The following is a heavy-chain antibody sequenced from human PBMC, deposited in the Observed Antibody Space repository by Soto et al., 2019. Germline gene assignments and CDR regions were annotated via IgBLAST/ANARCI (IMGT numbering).Heavy chain of an antibody. CDR2: ISYDGSNK. V-gene: IGHV3-30*03. D-gene: IGHD3-9*01. J-gene: IGHJ6*02. Sequence: PGGSLRLSXAASGFTFSSYGMHWVRQAPGKGLEWVAVISYDGSNKYYADSVKGRFTISRDNSKNTLYLQMNSLRAEDTAVYYCLNFDWLPTVRYGMDVWGQGTTVTVSS. CDR3: LNFDWLPTVRYGMDV. CDR1: GFTFSSYG.